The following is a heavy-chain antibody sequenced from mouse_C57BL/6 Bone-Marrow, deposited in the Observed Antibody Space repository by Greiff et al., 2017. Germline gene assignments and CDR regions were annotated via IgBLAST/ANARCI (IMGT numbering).Heavy chain of an antibody. CDR3: ARGDYGDYHAMDY. J-gene: IGHJ4*01. D-gene: IGHD2-13*01. Sequence: QVQLQQSGPELVKPGASVQLSCNASGFTFTSYDINWVKQRPGQGLEWIGWICPRDGSTKYHDKFKGMATLTVDTSSSTAYIELHSLTSEDSAVYFCARGDYGDYHAMDYWGQGTTVTVSS. V-gene: IGHV1-85*01. CDR1: GFTFTSYD. CDR2: ICPRDGST.